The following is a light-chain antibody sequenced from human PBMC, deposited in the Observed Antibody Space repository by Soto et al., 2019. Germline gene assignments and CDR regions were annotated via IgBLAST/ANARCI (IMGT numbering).Light chain of an antibody. CDR2: GVS. CDR1: RSDIGLYKY. CDR3: SSYTDTRSYVV. V-gene: IGLV2-14*01. Sequence: QSALTQPASVSGSPGQSITISCTGTRSDIGLYKYVSWYQQHPGKAPKLMIYGVSNRPSGVSDRFSGSKSGNTASLTISGLQAEDEADYYCSSYTDTRSYVVFGGGTKLTVL. J-gene: IGLJ2*01.